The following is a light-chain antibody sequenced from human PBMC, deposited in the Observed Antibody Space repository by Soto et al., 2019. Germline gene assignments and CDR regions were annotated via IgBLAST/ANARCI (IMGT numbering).Light chain of an antibody. J-gene: IGLJ3*02. V-gene: IGLV2-14*01. CDR1: SSDVGAYNY. Sequence: QSALTQPASVSGSPGQSITISCTGTSSDVGAYNYVSWYQQYPGKAPKLMIYAVSNRPSGVSNRFSGSKSGNTASLTISGLHAEDEADYYCSSYTTTPTNTWVFGGGTKLTVL. CDR2: AVS. CDR3: SSYTTTPTNTWV.